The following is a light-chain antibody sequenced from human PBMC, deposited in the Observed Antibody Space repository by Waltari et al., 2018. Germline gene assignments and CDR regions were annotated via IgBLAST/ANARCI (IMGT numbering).Light chain of an antibody. Sequence: DIVLTQSPGTLSLSPGERASLSCRASQSITNNYLAWYQQIPGQAPRVLIYPASTRANGIPDRFSGSGSGTDFTLTISRLEPEDFAVYYCQKYGSTPRPFGGGTKVEIK. CDR2: PAS. CDR3: QKYGSTPRP. J-gene: IGKJ4*01. V-gene: IGKV3-20*01. CDR1: QSITNNY.